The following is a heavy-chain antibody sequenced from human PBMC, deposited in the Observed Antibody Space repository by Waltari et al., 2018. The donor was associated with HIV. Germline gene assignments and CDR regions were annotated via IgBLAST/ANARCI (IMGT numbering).Heavy chain of an antibody. CDR3: ARRSVTAVAGTWYYFDY. J-gene: IGHJ4*02. V-gene: IGHV4-39*01. D-gene: IGHD6-19*01. CDR2: MYYSGST. CDR1: GVSISSTSHY. Sequence: QLQLQESGPGLVKPSETLSLTCTVSGVSISSTSHYWGWIRQPPGKGLEWIGTMYYSGSTYYNPSLKSRVTISVDTSKNHFSLKLSSVTAADTAVYYCARRSVTAVAGTWYYFDYWGQGTLVTVSS.